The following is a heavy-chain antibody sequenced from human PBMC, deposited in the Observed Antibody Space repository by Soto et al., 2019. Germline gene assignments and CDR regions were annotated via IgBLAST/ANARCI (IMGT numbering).Heavy chain of an antibody. V-gene: IGHV1-69*02. CDR2: IIPILGIA. Sequence: QVQLVQSGAEVKKPGSSVKVSCKASGGTFSSYTINWVRQAPGQGLEWMGRIIPILGIANYAQKFQGRVTITADKSTSTAYMELISLRSEDTAVYYCARHYGDYNGGYWGQGTLVTVSS. CDR1: GGTFSSYT. J-gene: IGHJ4*02. D-gene: IGHD4-17*01. CDR3: ARHYGDYNGGY.